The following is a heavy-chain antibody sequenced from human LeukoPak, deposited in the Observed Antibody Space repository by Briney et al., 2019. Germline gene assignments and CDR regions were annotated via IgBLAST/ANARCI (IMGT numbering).Heavy chain of an antibody. V-gene: IGHV3-33*01. CDR2: IWYDGSNE. D-gene: IGHD3-10*01. CDR1: GFTFRSHG. CDR3: ARDGQNGSPYATDV. Sequence: GGSLRLSCAASGFTFRSHGMHWVRQAPGKGLEWVAGIWYDGSNEDYADSVKGRFTISRDNSKNTLYLQMNSLRVEDTAVYYCARDGQNGSPYATDVWGQGATVTVSS. J-gene: IGHJ6*02.